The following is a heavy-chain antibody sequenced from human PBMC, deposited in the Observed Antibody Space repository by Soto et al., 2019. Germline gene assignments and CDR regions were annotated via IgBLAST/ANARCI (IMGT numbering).Heavy chain of an antibody. CDR1: GFNFSEYV. CDR3: AREGYYDSRGYPYGIDV. J-gene: IGHJ6*02. CDR2: ISFDGSNE. Sequence: ESGGGVVQPGRSLRLSCAASGFNFSEYVVHWVRQAPGRGLEWMAFISFDGSNEYYADFVKGRFTISRDNSKNMVYLQVNSLRADDTAVYFCAREGYYDSRGYPYGIDVWGQGTTVTVSS. D-gene: IGHD3-22*01. V-gene: IGHV3-30-3*01.